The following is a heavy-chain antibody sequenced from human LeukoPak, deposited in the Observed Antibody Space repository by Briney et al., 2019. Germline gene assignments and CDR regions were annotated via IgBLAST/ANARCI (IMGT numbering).Heavy chain of an antibody. J-gene: IGHJ4*02. Sequence: PGGSLRLSCAASGFTFSNNWMTWVRQAPGKGLEWVASVKKDASEKYYVDSVKGRFTISRDNAKNSLYLQMNSLRAEDTAVYYCARALDEGARFDYWGQGTLVTVSS. CDR2: VKKDASEK. V-gene: IGHV3-7*01. CDR1: GFTFSNNW. CDR3: ARALDEGARFDY.